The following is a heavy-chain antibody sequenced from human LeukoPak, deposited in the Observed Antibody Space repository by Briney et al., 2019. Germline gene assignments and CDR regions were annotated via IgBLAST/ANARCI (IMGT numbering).Heavy chain of an antibody. J-gene: IGHJ4*02. V-gene: IGHV4-39*01. CDR2: IYYTGST. Sequence: SETLSLTCSVSGASISGGTYYWGWIRQPPGKGLEWIGSIYYTGSTYDNPSLKSRVTISVDTSKNQFSLKLSSVAAADTAVYYCARRGGSGRAFDYWGQGTLVTVSS. D-gene: IGHD1-26*01. CDR3: ARRGGSGRAFDY. CDR1: GASISGGTYY.